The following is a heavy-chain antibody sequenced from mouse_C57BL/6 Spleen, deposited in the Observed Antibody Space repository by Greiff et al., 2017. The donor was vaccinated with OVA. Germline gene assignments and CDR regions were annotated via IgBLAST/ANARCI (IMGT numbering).Heavy chain of an antibody. J-gene: IGHJ1*03. CDR2: IYPGDGDT. CDR3: AREGLRRYFDV. D-gene: IGHD2-2*01. V-gene: IGHV1-82*01. Sequence: VKLQQSGPELVKPGASVKISCKASGYAFSSSWMNWVKQRPGKGLEWIGRIYPGDGDTNYNGKFKGKATLTADKSSSTAYMQLSSLTSEDSAVYFCAREGLRRYFDVWGTGTTVTVSS. CDR1: GYAFSSSW.